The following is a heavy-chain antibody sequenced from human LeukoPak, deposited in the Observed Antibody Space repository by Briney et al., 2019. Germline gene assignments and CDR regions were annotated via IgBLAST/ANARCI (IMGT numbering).Heavy chain of an antibody. V-gene: IGHV3-15*05. J-gene: IGHJ4*02. CDR1: GFTFSNAW. Sequence: KPGGSLRLSCAASGFTFSNAWMSWVRQAPGKGLEWVGRIKSKTDGGTTDYAAPVKGRFTISRDDSKNTLYLQMNSLRAEDTAVYYCSRDLVGADDYWGQGTLVTVSS. CDR3: SRDLVGADDY. D-gene: IGHD1-26*01. CDR2: IKSKTDGGTT.